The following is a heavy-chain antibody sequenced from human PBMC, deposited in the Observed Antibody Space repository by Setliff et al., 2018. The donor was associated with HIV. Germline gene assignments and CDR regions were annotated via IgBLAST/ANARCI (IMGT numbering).Heavy chain of an antibody. CDR3: ARKLLTRPNYYGMDV. CDR2: FGYSGSDT. J-gene: IGHJ6*02. CDR1: GFTFYTYA. V-gene: IGHV3-21*01. Sequence: GGSLRLSCAASGFTFYTYAMSWVRQAPGKGLEWVSTFGYSGSDTYYADSVRGRFTISRDNAKNSLYLQMNSLRAEDTAVYYCARKLLTRPNYYGMDVWDQGTTVTVS. D-gene: IGHD2-15*01.